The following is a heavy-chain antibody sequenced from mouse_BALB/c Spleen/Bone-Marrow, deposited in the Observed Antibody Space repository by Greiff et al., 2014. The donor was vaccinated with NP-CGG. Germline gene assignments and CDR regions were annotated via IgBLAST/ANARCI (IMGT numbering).Heavy chain of an antibody. CDR3: AIYYGNYYAMDY. CDR2: IDPANGNT. D-gene: IGHD2-1*01. CDR1: GFNIKDTY. Sequence: VQLQQPGAELVKPGASVKLSCTASGFNIKDTYMHWVKQRPEQGLEWIGRIDPANGNTKYDPKFQGKATITADTSSSTAYLQLSSLTSEDTAVYYCAIYYGNYYAMDYWGQGTSVTVSS. J-gene: IGHJ4*01. V-gene: IGHV14-3*02.